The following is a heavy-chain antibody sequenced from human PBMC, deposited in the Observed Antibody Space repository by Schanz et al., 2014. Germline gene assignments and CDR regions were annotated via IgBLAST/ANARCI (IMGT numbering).Heavy chain of an antibody. Sequence: QVQLVESGGGVVQPGGSLRLSCAASGFTFSSYGIHWVRQAPDKGLEWVSFIRYDGVNKYYADSVKGRFTISRDNAKNSLFLQMNSLSAEDTAVYYCAKVAPAATYLDSWGLGTLVTVSS. CDR2: IRYDGVNK. J-gene: IGHJ4*02. V-gene: IGHV3-30*02. CDR1: GFTFSSYG. CDR3: AKVAPAATYLDS. D-gene: IGHD2-2*01.